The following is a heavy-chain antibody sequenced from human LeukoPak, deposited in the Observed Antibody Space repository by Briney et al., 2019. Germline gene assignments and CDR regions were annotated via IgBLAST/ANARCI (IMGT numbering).Heavy chain of an antibody. D-gene: IGHD6-13*01. CDR1: GFNFNNYN. CDR2: ITLSSSTI. CDR3: AREPSYTSSWYTSCDY. J-gene: IGHJ4*02. V-gene: IGHV3-48*01. Sequence: GGSLRLSCVASGFNFNNYNMNWVRQAPGKGLEWVSYITLSSSTIYYADSVKGRFTISRDNAKNSVYLQMDSLRAEDTAVYYCAREPSYTSSWYTSCDYWGQGTLVTVSS.